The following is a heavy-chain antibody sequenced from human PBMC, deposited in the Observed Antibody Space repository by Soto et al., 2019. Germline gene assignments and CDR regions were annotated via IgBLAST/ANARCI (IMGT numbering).Heavy chain of an antibody. Sequence: SETLSLTCAVSGGSFSGYYWSWVRQTPGKGLEWIGDINHTGGSNYNPSLKSRVMISVDTAKTQFSLNVTSVTAADTAVYYCAQEVGYYSAARRNLYFDYWGPGTLVTVSS. D-gene: IGHD2-15*01. V-gene: IGHV4-34*01. CDR2: INHTGGS. CDR3: AQEVGYYSAARRNLYFDY. CDR1: GGSFSGYY. J-gene: IGHJ4*02.